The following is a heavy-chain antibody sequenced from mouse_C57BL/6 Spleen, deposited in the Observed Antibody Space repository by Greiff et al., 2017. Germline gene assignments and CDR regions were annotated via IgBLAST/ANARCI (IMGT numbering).Heavy chain of an antibody. CDR3: ERIITTVVAYYLDY. V-gene: IGHV1-64*01. CDR2: IHPNSGST. CDR1: GYTFTSYW. J-gene: IGHJ2*01. D-gene: IGHD1-1*01. Sequence: QVQLQQPGAELVKPGASVKLSCKASGYTFTSYWMHWVKQRPGQGLEWIGMIHPNSGSTNYNEKFKSKATLTVDKSSSTAYMQLSSLTSEDSAVYYCERIITTVVAYYLDYWGQGTTLTVSS.